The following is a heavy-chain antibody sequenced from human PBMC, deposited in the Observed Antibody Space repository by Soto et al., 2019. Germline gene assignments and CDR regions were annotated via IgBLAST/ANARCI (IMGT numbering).Heavy chain of an antibody. CDR3: ATSQKGYNWNYFDH. D-gene: IGHD1-20*01. J-gene: IGHJ4*02. V-gene: IGHV4-39*01. CDR2: VFYTGFT. CDR1: GGSISSGTYY. Sequence: SETLSLTCTVPGGSISSGTYYWGWLRQSPGKGPEWIGSVFYTGFTSYNPSLESRVSVSVDTSKNQFSLKVSGVSAADTAVYYCATSQKGYNWNYFDHWGQGALVTVSS.